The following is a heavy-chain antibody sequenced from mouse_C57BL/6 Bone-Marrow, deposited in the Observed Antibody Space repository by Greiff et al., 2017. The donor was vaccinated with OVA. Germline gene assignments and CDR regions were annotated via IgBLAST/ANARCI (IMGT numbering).Heavy chain of an antibody. Sequence: EVQLVESGGGLVQPGGSLSLSCAASGFTFTDYYMSWVRQPPGKALAWLGFIRNKANGYTTEYSASVKGRFTISRDNSQSILYLQMNALRAEDSATYYCARLGYDYAWFAYWGQGTLVTVSA. CDR2: IRNKANGYTT. D-gene: IGHD2-4*01. V-gene: IGHV7-3*01. CDR3: ARLGYDYAWFAY. J-gene: IGHJ3*01. CDR1: GFTFTDYY.